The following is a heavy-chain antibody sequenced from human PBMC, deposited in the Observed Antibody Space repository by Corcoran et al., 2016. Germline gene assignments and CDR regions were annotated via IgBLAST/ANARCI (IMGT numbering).Heavy chain of an antibody. D-gene: IGHD3-22*01. CDR2: INHSGST. CDR1: GGSFSGYY. Sequence: QVQLQQWGAGLLKPSETLSLTCAVYGGSFSGYYWSWIRQPPGKGLEWIGEINHSGSTNYNPSLKSRVTISVDTSKNQFSLKLSSVTAADTAVYYCARRAAYYDSSGYYPSWGQGTLVTVSS. J-gene: IGHJ1*01. V-gene: IGHV4-34*01. CDR3: ARRAAYYDSSGYYPS.